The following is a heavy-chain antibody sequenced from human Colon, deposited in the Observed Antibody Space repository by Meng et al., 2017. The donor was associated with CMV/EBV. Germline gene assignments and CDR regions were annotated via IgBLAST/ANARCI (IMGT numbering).Heavy chain of an antibody. V-gene: IGHV3-30*02. CDR2: IRYEGITK. CDR3: AKAPGAAAGTSPFFDY. Sequence: GESLKISCAASGFTFINYGMNWVRQAPGKGLEWVAFIRYEGITKSYADSVKGRFTISRDNSKNILYLQMNSLGAEDTAMYYCAKAPGAAAGTSPFFDYWGQGTLVTVSS. D-gene: IGHD6-13*01. J-gene: IGHJ4*02. CDR1: GFTFINYG.